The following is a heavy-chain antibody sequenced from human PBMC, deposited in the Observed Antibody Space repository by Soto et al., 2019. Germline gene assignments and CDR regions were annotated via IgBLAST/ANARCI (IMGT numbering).Heavy chain of an antibody. J-gene: IGHJ4*02. CDR2: IYHSGST. Sequence: SETLSLTCAVSGGSISSSNWWSCVRQPPGKGLEWIGEIYHSGSTNYNPSLKSRVTISVDKSKSQFSLKLSSVTAADTAVYYCATRGGCGSSTSCYFGFVYWGQGTLVTVSS. CDR1: GGSISSSNW. D-gene: IGHD2-2*01. CDR3: ATRGGCGSSTSCYFGFVY. V-gene: IGHV4-4*02.